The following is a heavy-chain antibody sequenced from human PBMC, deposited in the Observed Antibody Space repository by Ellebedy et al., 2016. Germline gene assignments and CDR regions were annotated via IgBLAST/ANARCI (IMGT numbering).Heavy chain of an antibody. CDR1: GFTFSSYA. CDR3: AKDQGLWFGDLGGMDV. V-gene: IGHV3-23*03. D-gene: IGHD3-10*01. CDR2: IYSGGNT. Sequence: GGSLRLSCAASGFTFSSYAMSWVRQTPGKGLEWVSVIYSGGNTYYADSVKGRFTISRDNSKNTLYLQMNSLRAEDTAVYYCAKDQGLWFGDLGGMDVWGQGTTVTV. J-gene: IGHJ6*02.